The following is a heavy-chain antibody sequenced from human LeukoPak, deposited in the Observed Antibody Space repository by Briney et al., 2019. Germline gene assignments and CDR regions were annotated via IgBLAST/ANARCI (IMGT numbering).Heavy chain of an antibody. D-gene: IGHD1-26*01. CDR1: GYTFTGYY. CDR2: INPSGGRT. V-gene: IGHV1-46*01. Sequence: ASVKVSCKASGYTFTGYYMHWVRQAPGQGLEGMGIINPSGGRTSYAQKFQGRVTMTRDMSTSTVYMELSSLISEDTAVYYCARGDGEGATIYAFDIWGQGTMVTVSS. J-gene: IGHJ3*02. CDR3: ARGDGEGATIYAFDI.